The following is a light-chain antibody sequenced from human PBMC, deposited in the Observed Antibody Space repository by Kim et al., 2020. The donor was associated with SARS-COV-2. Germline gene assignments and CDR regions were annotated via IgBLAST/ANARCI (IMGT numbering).Light chain of an antibody. V-gene: IGKV1-27*01. Sequence: ASVGDRVTISCRASQDINNYLAWYQQKPGKAPKLLIYSASVLQVGVPSRFSGSGSGTDFTLTISSLQPEDVATYYCQRYYSAPWTFVQGTKVDIK. J-gene: IGKJ1*01. CDR2: SAS. CDR3: QRYYSAPWT. CDR1: QDINNY.